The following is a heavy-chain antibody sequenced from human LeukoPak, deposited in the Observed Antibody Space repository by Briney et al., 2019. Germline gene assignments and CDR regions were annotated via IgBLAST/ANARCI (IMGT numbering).Heavy chain of an antibody. Sequence: GGSLRLSCAASGFIVSGNDMSWVRQAPGKGLEWVSVIYNGGSAYYADSVKGRFTVSRDNSKNTLYLQMNYLRAEDTAVYYCARDVGGCSGGSCHSRDVWGQGTTVTVSS. CDR3: ARDVGGCSGGSCHSRDV. CDR2: IYNGGSA. D-gene: IGHD2-15*01. CDR1: GFIVSGND. J-gene: IGHJ6*02. V-gene: IGHV3-53*01.